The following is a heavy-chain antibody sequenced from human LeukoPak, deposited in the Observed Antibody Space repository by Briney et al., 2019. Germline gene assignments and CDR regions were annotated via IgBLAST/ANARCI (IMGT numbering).Heavy chain of an antibody. Sequence: ASVNVSFTFSVYTLTELSMHWVGQAPGKGREWRGGFDPEDGETIYAQKFQRRVTMTEDTSTDTAYMELSSLRSEDTAVYYCATDVTDSSARGGYWGQGTLVTVSS. J-gene: IGHJ4*02. D-gene: IGHD3-22*01. CDR2: FDPEDGET. V-gene: IGHV1-24*01. CDR3: ATDVTDSSARGGY. CDR1: VYTLTELS.